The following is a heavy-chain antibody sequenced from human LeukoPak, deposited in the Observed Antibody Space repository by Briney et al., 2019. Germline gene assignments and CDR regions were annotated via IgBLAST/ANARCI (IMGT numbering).Heavy chain of an antibody. CDR1: GFTFSSYA. CDR3: AKDGVSGASWVSMVRGVTQYFDY. Sequence: GSLRLSCAASGFTFSSYAMSWVRQAPGKGLEWVSAISGSGGSTYYADSVKGRFTISRDNSKNTLYLQMNSLRAEDTAVYYCAKDGVSGASWVSMVRGVTQYFDYWGQGTLVTVSS. CDR2: ISGSGGST. V-gene: IGHV3-23*01. D-gene: IGHD3-10*01. J-gene: IGHJ4*02.